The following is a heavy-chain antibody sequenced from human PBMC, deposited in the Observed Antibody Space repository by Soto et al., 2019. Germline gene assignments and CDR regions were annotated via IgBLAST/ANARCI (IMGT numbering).Heavy chain of an antibody. CDR1: GGSFCGYY. CDR2: VNHGGTS. J-gene: IGHJ6*02. CDR3: ASSSFLRFGDLFHWFDV. V-gene: IGHV4-34*01. Sequence: SAALSLTSDVHGGSFCGYYLYWIRQPTGKGLEWIGEVNHGGTSNYNPSLKSRAIISVDTSKNQFSLKLTSVTAEDTALYFFASSSFLRFGDLFHWFDVWGQGNSVPVSS. D-gene: IGHD3-10*01.